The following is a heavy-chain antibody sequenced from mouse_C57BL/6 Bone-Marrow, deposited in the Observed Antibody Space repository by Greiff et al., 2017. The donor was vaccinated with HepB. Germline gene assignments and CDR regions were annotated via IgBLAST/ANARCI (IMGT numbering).Heavy chain of an antibody. D-gene: IGHD2-4*01. Sequence: EVQLQQSGPGLVKPSQSLSLTCSVTGYSITSGYYWNWIRQFPGNKLEWMGYISYDGSNNYNPSLKNRISITRDTSKNQFFLKLNSVTTEDTATYYCASMITGGYWYFDVWGTGTTVTVSS. CDR1: GYSITSGYY. V-gene: IGHV3-6*01. CDR3: ASMITGGYWYFDV. J-gene: IGHJ1*03. CDR2: ISYDGSN.